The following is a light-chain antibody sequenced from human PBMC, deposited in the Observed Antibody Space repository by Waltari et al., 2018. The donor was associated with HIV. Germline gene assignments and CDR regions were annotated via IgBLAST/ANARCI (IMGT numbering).Light chain of an antibody. CDR3: CSYAGNSTFVV. Sequence: QSALTQPASVSGSPGQSITISCTGTSSDVGSYNLVSWYQQHPGKAPKLMIYEGSKRPSGVSNLFSGSKSGNTASPTISGLQAEDETYYYCCSYAGNSTFVVFGGGTKLTVL. V-gene: IGLV2-23*03. CDR2: EGS. CDR1: SSDVGSYNL. J-gene: IGLJ2*01.